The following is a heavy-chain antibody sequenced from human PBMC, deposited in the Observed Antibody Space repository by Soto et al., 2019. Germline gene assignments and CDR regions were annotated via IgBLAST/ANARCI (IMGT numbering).Heavy chain of an antibody. D-gene: IGHD6-13*01. V-gene: IGHV4-39*01. Sequence: LSLTCTVSGGSISSSTYFWGWIRQPPGKGLQWIGSIYYSGSTYYNPSLKSRVTISVDTSKNQFSLKLSSVTAADTAVYYCARARATIAAAPIFDCWGQGPLATVSP. CDR2: IYYSGST. J-gene: IGHJ4*02. CDR3: ARARATIAAAPIFDC. CDR1: GGSISSSTYF.